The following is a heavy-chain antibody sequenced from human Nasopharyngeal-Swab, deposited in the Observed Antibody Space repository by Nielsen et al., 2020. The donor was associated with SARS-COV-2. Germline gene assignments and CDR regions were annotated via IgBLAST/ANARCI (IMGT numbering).Heavy chain of an antibody. CDR2: ISWNSGSI. V-gene: IGHV3-9*01. D-gene: IGHD3-16*01. CDR3: ARDSKVWGETLDY. Sequence: GGSLRLSCAASGFTFDDYAMHWVRQAPGKGLEWVSGISWNSGSIGYADSVKGRFTISRDNSKNTLYLQMNSLRAEDTAVYYCARDSKVWGETLDYWGQGTLVTVSS. J-gene: IGHJ4*02. CDR1: GFTFDDYA.